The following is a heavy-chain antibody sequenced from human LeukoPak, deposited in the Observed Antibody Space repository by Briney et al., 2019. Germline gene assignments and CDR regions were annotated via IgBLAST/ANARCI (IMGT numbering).Heavy chain of an antibody. V-gene: IGHV3-21*01. CDR3: AKDRDVVVPAAIPGVMDV. D-gene: IGHD2-2*02. J-gene: IGHJ6*03. CDR2: ISSSSSYI. Sequence: PGGSLRLSCAASGFTFSSYSMNWVRQAPGKGLEWVSAISSSSSYIFYADSVKGRFTISRDNAKNSLYLQMNSLRAEDTAVYYCAKDRDVVVPAAIPGVMDVWGKGTTVTVSS. CDR1: GFTFSSYS.